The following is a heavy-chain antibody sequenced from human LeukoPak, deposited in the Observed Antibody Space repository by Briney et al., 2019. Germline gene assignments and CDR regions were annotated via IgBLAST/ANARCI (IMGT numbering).Heavy chain of an antibody. CDR1: GGSISNYY. J-gene: IGHJ4*02. V-gene: IGHV4-59*01. CDR2: IYSSGNT. Sequence: SETLSLTCTVSGGSISNYYWSWIRQPPGKGLEWIGYIYSSGNTNYNRSLKSRVTISVDTSKNQFSLKLTSVTAEETAGYYCARGGGGLGFTTGWYFDCWGQGTLVTVSS. D-gene: IGHD6-19*01. CDR3: ARGGGGLGFTTGWYFDC.